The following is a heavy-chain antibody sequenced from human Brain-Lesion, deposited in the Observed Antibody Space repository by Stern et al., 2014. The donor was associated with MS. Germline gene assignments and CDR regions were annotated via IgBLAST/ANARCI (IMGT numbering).Heavy chain of an antibody. CDR2: IHPSGSA. D-gene: IGHD5-18*01. J-gene: IGHJ4*02. CDR1: GGSISSGSDY. Sequence: VQLVESGPGLVKPSQTLSLTCNVSGGSISSGSDYWSWLRQPVGKGLRGIGRIHPSGSAYYTPPLKSRVPISTDTSKTQFSLELTSATAADTAIYYCASGYRIFDYWGQGILVTVSS. V-gene: IGHV4-61*02. CDR3: ASGYRIFDY.